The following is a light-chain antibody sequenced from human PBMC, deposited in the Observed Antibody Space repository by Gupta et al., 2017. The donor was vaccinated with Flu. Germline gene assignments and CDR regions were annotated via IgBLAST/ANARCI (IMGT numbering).Light chain of an antibody. CDR3: QQRSNWLLT. CDR2: DAF. CDR1: QSVSTW. J-gene: IGKJ4*01. Sequence: GETATLACRASQSVSTWLGWYQQRPGQAPRLLIYDAFNRATGVPARFSGSGSGTDFTPTMSGLEPEDFAVYYCQQRSNWLLTFGGGTRVEIK. V-gene: IGKV3-11*01.